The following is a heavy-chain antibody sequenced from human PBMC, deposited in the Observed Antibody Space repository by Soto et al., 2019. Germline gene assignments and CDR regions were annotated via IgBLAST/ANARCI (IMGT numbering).Heavy chain of an antibody. Sequence: VASLKISYKGSGYSFTSYWIGWVRQMPGKGLEWMGIIYPGDSDTRYSPSFQGQVTISADKSISTAYLQWSSLKASDTAMYYCARQGYSSSSSAFDIWGQGTMVTVSS. CDR1: GYSFTSYW. CDR3: ARQGYSSSSSAFDI. D-gene: IGHD6-6*01. J-gene: IGHJ3*02. CDR2: IYPGDSDT. V-gene: IGHV5-51*01.